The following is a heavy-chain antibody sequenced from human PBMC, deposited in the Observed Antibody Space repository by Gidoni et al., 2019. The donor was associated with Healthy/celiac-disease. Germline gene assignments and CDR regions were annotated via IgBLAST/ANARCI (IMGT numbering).Heavy chain of an antibody. D-gene: IGHD3-22*01. CDR2: MSGSGGST. J-gene: IGHJ4*02. CDR3: AKYWDDSSGYYPTPFDY. Sequence: EVQLLESGGGLVQPGGSLRLSCAASGFTFSSYAMSWVRQAPGKGLEWVSAMSGSGGSTYYADSVKGRFTISRDNSKNTLYLQMNSLRAEDTAVYYCAKYWDDSSGYYPTPFDYWGQGTLVTVSS. V-gene: IGHV3-23*01. CDR1: GFTFSSYA.